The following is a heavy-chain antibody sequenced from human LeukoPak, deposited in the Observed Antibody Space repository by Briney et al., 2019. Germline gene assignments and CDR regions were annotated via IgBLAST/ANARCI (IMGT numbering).Heavy chain of an antibody. Sequence: GASVKVSCKASGYSFTSYGISWVRQAPGQGLEWMGWISTYNVNTNYAQKFQGRVTMTTDTSTSTAYMDLRSLRSDDTAVYYCARGGLRSLLDYWGQGTLVTVSS. V-gene: IGHV1-18*01. J-gene: IGHJ4*02. D-gene: IGHD3-3*01. CDR3: ARGGLRSLLDY. CDR2: ISTYNVNT. CDR1: GYSFTSYG.